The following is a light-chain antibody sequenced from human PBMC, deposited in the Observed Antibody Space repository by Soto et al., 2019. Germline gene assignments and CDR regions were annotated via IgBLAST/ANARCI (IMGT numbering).Light chain of an antibody. CDR2: LEGSGSY. Sequence: QSVLTQSSSASASLGSSVKLTCTLTSGHSSYIIAWHQQQPGKAPRYLMKLEGSGSYNKGSGVPDRFSGSSSGADRYLTISNLQFEDEAYYYCATWDSNTNGVFGEGTKLTVL. V-gene: IGLV4-60*02. CDR3: ATWDSNTNGV. J-gene: IGLJ3*02. CDR1: SGHSSYI.